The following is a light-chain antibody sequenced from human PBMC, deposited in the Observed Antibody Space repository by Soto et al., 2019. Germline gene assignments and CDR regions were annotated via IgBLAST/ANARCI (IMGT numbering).Light chain of an antibody. V-gene: IGLV2-23*02. CDR2: EVS. J-gene: IGLJ7*01. CDR1: SSDVGSHNL. Sequence: QSALTQPASVSGSPGQSITISCTGTSSDVGSHNLVSWYQQHPGQAPKLMIYEVSKRPLGVSARFSASKSGNTASLTISGLPAEDGADYYCCSYGGSRAVFGGGTQLTVL. CDR3: CSYGGSRAV.